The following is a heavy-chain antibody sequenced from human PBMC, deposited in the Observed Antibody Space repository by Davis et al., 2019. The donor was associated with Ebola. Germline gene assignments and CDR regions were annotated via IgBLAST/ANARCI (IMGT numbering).Heavy chain of an antibody. CDR3: ARMKIAAAGTGAFDI. D-gene: IGHD6-13*01. J-gene: IGHJ3*02. Sequence: SGPTLVKPTQTLTLTCTFSGFSLSTRGMRVSWIRQPPGKALEWLARIDWDDDKFYSTSLKTRLTISKDTSKNQVVLTMTNMDPVDTATYYCARMKIAAAGTGAFDIWGQGTMVTVSS. CDR2: IDWDDDK. CDR1: GFSLSTRGMR. V-gene: IGHV2-70*04.